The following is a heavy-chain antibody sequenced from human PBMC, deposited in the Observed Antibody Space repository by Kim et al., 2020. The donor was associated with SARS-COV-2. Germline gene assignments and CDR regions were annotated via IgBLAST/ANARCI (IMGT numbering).Heavy chain of an antibody. CDR2: ISSNGGST. J-gene: IGHJ3*02. Sequence: GGSLRLSCSASGFTFSSYAMHWVRRAPGKGLEYVSAISSNGGSTYYADSVKGRFTISRDNSKNTLYLQMSSLRAEDTAVYYCAHIVVVVAATHDAFDIWGQGTMVTVSS. CDR3: AHIVVVVAATHDAFDI. V-gene: IGHV3-64D*09. D-gene: IGHD2-15*01. CDR1: GFTFSSYA.